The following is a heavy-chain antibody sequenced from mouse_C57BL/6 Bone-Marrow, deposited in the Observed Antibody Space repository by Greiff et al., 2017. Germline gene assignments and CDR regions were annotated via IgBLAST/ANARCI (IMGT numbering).Heavy chain of an antibody. V-gene: IGHV14-4*01. CDR3: TADTTALFDY. Sequence: DVQLVESGAELVRPGASVKLSCTASGFNIKDDYMHWVKQRPEQGLEWIGWIDPENGDTEYASKFQGKATITADTSSNTAYLQLSSLTSEDTAVYYCTADTTALFDYWGQGTTLTVSS. CDR1: GFNIKDDY. CDR2: IDPENGDT. J-gene: IGHJ2*01. D-gene: IGHD1-2*01.